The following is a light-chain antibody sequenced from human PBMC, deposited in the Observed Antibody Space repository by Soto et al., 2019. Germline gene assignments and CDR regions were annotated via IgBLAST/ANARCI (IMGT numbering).Light chain of an antibody. Sequence: DIQMTQSPSSLAASVGDRVTITCQASQDISRYLNWYQQKPGRAPKLLIYDASKMETGVPSRFSGSGSGTGFTFTITSLQPEDIGTYYWQQYDGLRVTFGPGTKVEIK. V-gene: IGKV1-33*01. CDR3: QQYDGLRVT. J-gene: IGKJ3*01. CDR2: DAS. CDR1: QDISRY.